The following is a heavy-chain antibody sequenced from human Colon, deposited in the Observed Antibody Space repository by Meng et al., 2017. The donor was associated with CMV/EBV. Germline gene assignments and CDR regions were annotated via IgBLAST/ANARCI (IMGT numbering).Heavy chain of an antibody. CDR1: GFTFDDHA. D-gene: IGHD1-26*01. Sequence: LKISCAASGFTFDDHAMHWVRQVPGKGPEWVAGITWNSETIAYGDSVKGRFTVSRDNAKTALYLQMNSLRSEDTALYYCAKDVGANFFYGLDVWGQGTTVTVSS. CDR2: ITWNSETI. CDR3: AKDVGANFFYGLDV. J-gene: IGHJ6*02. V-gene: IGHV3-9*01.